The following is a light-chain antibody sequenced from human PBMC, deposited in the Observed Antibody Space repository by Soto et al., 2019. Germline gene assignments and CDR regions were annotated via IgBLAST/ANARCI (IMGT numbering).Light chain of an antibody. CDR3: QQYGSSPLT. J-gene: IGKJ3*01. Sequence: EIVLTQSPGTLSLSPGERATLSCRASQSVSSSYLAWYQQKPGQAPRLLIYGASSRATGIPDRFSGSGSGTDFTLTISRLEPEDFQVYYCQQYGSSPLTFGPGTKVYIK. CDR1: QSVSSSY. CDR2: GAS. V-gene: IGKV3-20*01.